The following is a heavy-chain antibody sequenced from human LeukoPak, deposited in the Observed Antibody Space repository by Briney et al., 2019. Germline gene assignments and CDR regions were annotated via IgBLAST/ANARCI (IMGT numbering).Heavy chain of an antibody. D-gene: IGHD2-15*01. J-gene: IGHJ4*02. CDR1: GGSISSYY. CDR3: ARGRRGRLAYYFDY. Sequence: SETLSLTCTVSGGSISSYYWSWIRQPPGKGLEWIGYVYYSGSTNYNPSLKSRVTISVDTSKNQFSLKLSSVTAADTAVYYCARGRRGRLAYYFDYWGQGTLVTVSS. V-gene: IGHV4-59*01. CDR2: VYYSGST.